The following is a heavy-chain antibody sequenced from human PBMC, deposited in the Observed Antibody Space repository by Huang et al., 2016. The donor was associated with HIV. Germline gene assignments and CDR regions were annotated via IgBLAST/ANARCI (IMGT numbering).Heavy chain of an antibody. CDR2: VNDSVGT. CDR3: ARQWTILEWLLGLDV. V-gene: IGHV4-34*02. J-gene: IGHJ6*02. Sequence: QMQLQQRGAGLLKPSETLSLTCGVSGGSFTGNYLTWIRQAPGKGLEWIGEVNDSVGTNYNPALNVRVTISLDKSNRELSLNLRSVTAADTAVYYCARQWTILEWLLGLDVWGQGTTVIVSS. CDR1: GGSFTGNY. D-gene: IGHD3-3*01.